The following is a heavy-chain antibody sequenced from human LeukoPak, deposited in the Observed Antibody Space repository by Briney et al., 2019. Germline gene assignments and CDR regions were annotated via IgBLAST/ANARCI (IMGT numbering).Heavy chain of an antibody. CDR1: GYTFTSYD. CDR2: MNPNSGNT. J-gene: IGHJ4*02. V-gene: IGHV1-8*01. D-gene: IGHD4-23*01. CDR3: ATGPRAARWSLFDY. Sequence: ASVKVSCKASGYTFTSYDINWVRQATGQGLEWMGWMNPNSGNTGYAQKFQGRVTMTEDTSTDTAYMELSSLRSEDTAVYYCATGPRAARWSLFDYWGQGTLVTVSS.